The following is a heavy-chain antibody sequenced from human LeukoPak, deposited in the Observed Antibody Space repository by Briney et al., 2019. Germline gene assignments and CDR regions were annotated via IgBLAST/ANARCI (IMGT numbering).Heavy chain of an antibody. D-gene: IGHD6-13*01. Sequence: ASVKVSCKASGYTFTGYYMHWVRQAPGQGLEWMGRINPNSGGTNYAQKFQGRVIMTRDTSISTAYMELSRLRSDATAVYHCARAKGVVAAAGTTYNYWGQGTLVTVSS. J-gene: IGHJ4*02. V-gene: IGHV1-2*06. CDR1: GYTFTGYY. CDR3: ARAKGVVAAAGTTYNY. CDR2: INPNSGGT.